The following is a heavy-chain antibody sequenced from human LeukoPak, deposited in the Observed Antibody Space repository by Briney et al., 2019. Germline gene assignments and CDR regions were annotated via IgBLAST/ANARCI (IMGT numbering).Heavy chain of an antibody. D-gene: IGHD3-22*01. Sequence: SETLSLTCTVSGGSISTDNYYWSWIRQPAGKGLEWIGHIYTSGSTIYNPSLKSRVTISIDTSENQFSLKLSSVTAADTAVYYCAYYYDSSGFYPEMSWGQGILVTVSS. CDR3: AYYYDSSGFYPEMS. V-gene: IGHV4-61*09. CDR1: GGSISTDNYY. CDR2: IYTSGST. J-gene: IGHJ4*02.